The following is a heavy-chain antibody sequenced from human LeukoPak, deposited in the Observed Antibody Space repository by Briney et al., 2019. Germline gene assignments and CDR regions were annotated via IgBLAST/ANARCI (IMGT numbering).Heavy chain of an antibody. D-gene: IGHD3-22*01. CDR1: GYSFTNHW. CDR3: ARRADSSGYSV. Sequence: GESLKISCKASGYSFTNHWIAWVRQMPGKVLEWMGMIYPGDSDTRYGPSFQGQVTISADKSISTAYLQWSSLKASDTAMYYCARRADSSGYSVWGQGTLVTVSS. CDR2: IYPGDSDT. J-gene: IGHJ4*02. V-gene: IGHV5-51*01.